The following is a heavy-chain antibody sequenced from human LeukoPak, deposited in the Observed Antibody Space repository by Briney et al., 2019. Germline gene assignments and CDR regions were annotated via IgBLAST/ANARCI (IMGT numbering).Heavy chain of an antibody. V-gene: IGHV4-4*07. D-gene: IGHD6-19*01. CDR2: IVTSGST. CDR3: ARGKGYSSGWYFDY. J-gene: IGHJ4*02. Sequence: SETLSLTCTVSGGSISSYYWSWIRQPAGKGLEWIGRIVTSGSTNYNPSLESRVTMSVDTSKSQFSLKLSSVIAADTAVYYCARGKGYSSGWYFDYWGQGTLVTVSS. CDR1: GGSISSYY.